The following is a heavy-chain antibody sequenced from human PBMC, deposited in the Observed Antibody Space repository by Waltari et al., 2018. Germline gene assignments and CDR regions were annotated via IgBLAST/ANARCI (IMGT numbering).Heavy chain of an antibody. CDR1: GGSITSNRHY. D-gene: IGHD5-12*01. V-gene: IGHV4-39*02. Sequence: QLQLQESGPGLGKPSETLSLTCNVSGGSITSNRHYWAWIRQPPGPGLEWIATVSYNGATYSSPSLKSLVTVSRDTSKNHLSLKLGSVTAADTAVYYCATYIGASIGTAAFDVWGQGTMVTVSS. CDR2: VSYNGAT. CDR3: ATYIGASIGTAAFDV. J-gene: IGHJ3*01.